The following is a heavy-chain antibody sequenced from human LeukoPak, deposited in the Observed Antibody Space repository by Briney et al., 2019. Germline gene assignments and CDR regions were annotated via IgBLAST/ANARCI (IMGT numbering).Heavy chain of an antibody. Sequence: PGGSLRLSCAASGFTFSSYSMNWVRQAPGKGLEWVSSISSSSSYIYYADSVKGRFTISRDNAKNSLYLQMNSLRAEDTAVYYCARDREAYSSSWYGEYNWFDPWGQGTLVTVSS. J-gene: IGHJ5*02. CDR3: ARDREAYSSSWYGEYNWFDP. CDR2: ISSSSSYI. CDR1: GFTFSSYS. V-gene: IGHV3-21*01. D-gene: IGHD6-13*01.